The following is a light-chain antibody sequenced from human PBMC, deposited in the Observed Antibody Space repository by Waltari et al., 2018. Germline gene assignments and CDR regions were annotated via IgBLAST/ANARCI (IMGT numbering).Light chain of an antibody. V-gene: IGLV3-21*04. CDR1: NVGRKS. CDR2: YGS. CDR3: QVWDTTSAHLV. Sequence: YVLTQSSSVSVAPGQTARISCGGDNVGRKSVHWYQQKPGQAPVLVMYYGSERPTGIPERFSGSNSGNTATLIIRRVEAGDEADYYCQVWDTTSAHLVFGGGTKLTVL. J-gene: IGLJ2*01.